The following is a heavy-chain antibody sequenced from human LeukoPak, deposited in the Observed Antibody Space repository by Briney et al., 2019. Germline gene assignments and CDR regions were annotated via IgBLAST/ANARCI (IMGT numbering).Heavy chain of an antibody. CDR1: GFPFSSYW. CDR3: ARIGGDRHPIEY. D-gene: IGHD2-21*02. CDR2: IWYDGTNK. V-gene: IGHV3-33*08. Sequence: GGSLRLSCSASGFPFSSYWMHWVRQGPGKGLLWVAVIWYDGTNKYYADSVKGRFTISRDNSKNTLYLQMNSLRAEDTAVYYCARIGGDRHPIEYWGQGTLVTVSS. J-gene: IGHJ4*02.